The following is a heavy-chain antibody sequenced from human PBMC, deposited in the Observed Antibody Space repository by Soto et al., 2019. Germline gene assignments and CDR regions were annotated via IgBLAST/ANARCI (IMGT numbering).Heavy chain of an antibody. V-gene: IGHV1-69*06. CDR2: IIPIFGTA. Sequence: GASVKVSCKASGGTFSSYAISWVRQAPGQGLEWMGGIIPIFGTANYAQKFQGRVTITADKSTSTAYMELSSLSSEDTAVDFCATQPADEWFDLWGQGILVTVSS. CDR3: ATQPADEWFDL. CDR1: GGTFSSYA. J-gene: IGHJ5*02.